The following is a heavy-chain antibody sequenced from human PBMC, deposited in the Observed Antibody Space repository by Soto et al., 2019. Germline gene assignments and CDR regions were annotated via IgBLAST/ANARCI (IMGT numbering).Heavy chain of an antibody. D-gene: IGHD4-17*01. Sequence: QVQLQESGPGLVKPSQTLSLTCTVSGGSISSGGYYWSWIRQHPGKGLEWVGYIYYCGSTYYNPPLKRRVTISVDTSKNQFSLKLSSVTAADTAVYYCAAGDYEGWFDPWGQGTLVTVSS. CDR2: IYYCGST. V-gene: IGHV4-31*03. CDR3: AAGDYEGWFDP. J-gene: IGHJ5*02. CDR1: GGSISSGGYY.